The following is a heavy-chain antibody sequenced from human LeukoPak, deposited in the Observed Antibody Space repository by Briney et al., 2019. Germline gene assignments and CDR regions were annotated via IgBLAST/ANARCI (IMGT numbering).Heavy chain of an antibody. D-gene: IGHD2-15*01. J-gene: IGHJ6*03. V-gene: IGHV4-34*01. CDR3: ARDRYCSGGSCYSTYYYCYMDV. Sequence: SETLSLTCAVYGGSFSGYYWSWIRQPPGKGLEWIGEINHSGSTNYNPSLKSRVTISVDTSKNQFSLKLSSVTAADTAVYYCARDRYCSGGSCYSTYYYCYMDVWGIGTTVTVSS. CDR1: GGSFSGYY. CDR2: INHSGST.